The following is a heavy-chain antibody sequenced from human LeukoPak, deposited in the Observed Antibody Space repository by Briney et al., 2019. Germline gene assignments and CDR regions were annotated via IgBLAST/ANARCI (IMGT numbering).Heavy chain of an antibody. CDR2: IYYSGST. Sequence: SETLSLTCTVSGGSISSGDYYWSWIRQPPGKGLEWIGYIYYSGSTYYNPSLKSRVTISVDTSKNQFSLKLSSVTAADTAVYYCARVRSQPSIVVVPVGAHKMDVWGKGTTVTVSS. J-gene: IGHJ6*04. D-gene: IGHD2-2*01. CDR3: ARVRSQPSIVVVPVGAHKMDV. CDR1: GGSISSGDYY. V-gene: IGHV4-30-4*08.